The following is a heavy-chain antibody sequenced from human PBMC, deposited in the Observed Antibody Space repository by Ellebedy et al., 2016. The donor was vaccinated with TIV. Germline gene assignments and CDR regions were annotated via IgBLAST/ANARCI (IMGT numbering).Heavy chain of an antibody. J-gene: IGHJ6*02. V-gene: IGHV4-4*07. D-gene: IGHD2-2*02. CDR2: IYTSGST. CDR3: AREEYQLLYWNSDYYYGMDV. CDR1: GGSISTYY. Sequence: MPSETLSLTCTVSGGSISTYYWNRVRQPAGKGLEWIGRIYTSGSTKYNPSLESRITISVDTSTNHFSLKLTSVTAADTAVYYCAREEYQLLYWNSDYYYGMDVWGQGTTVTVSS.